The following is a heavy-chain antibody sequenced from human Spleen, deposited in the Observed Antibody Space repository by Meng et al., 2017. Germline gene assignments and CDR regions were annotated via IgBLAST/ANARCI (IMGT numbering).Heavy chain of an antibody. J-gene: IGHJ4*02. Sequence: GESLKISCKASGFSFSSFWIAWVRQTPGKGLEWMGIIYPDDSDTRYSPSFRGQVTISADKSINTVYLQWSSLNASDTGIYYCARTVAGDHWGQGTLVTVSS. V-gene: IGHV5-51*01. D-gene: IGHD6-19*01. CDR2: IYPDDSDT. CDR1: GFSFSSFW. CDR3: ARTVAGDH.